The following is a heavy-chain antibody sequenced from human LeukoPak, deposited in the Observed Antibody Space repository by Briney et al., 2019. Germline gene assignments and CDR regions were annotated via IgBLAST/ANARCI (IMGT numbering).Heavy chain of an antibody. CDR2: IYHSGIT. J-gene: IGHJ4*02. CDR1: GGSISTYY. Sequence: SETLSLTCTVSGGSISTYYWSWIRHPPGRGLEWVGYIYHSGITKYNPSLKSRVTISVDTSKNQFALKLSSVTAADTAVYYCARVNSESYDSWSGYYPHFLDYCGQGTLVTVSS. V-gene: IGHV4-4*08. CDR3: ARVNSESYDSWSGYYPHFLDY. D-gene: IGHD3-3*01.